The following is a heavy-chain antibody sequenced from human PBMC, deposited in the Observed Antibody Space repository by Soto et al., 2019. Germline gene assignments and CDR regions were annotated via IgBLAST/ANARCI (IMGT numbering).Heavy chain of an antibody. J-gene: IGHJ6*02. CDR3: ARDITIFGVVAGDYYYYGMDV. Sequence: GGSLRLSCAASGFTFSSYGMHWVRQAPGKGLEWVAVIWYDGSNKYYADSVKGRFTISRDNSKNTLYLQMNSLRAEDTAVYYCARDITIFGVVAGDYYYYGMDVWGQGTTVTVSS. D-gene: IGHD3-3*01. CDR1: GFTFSSYG. CDR2: IWYDGSNK. V-gene: IGHV3-33*01.